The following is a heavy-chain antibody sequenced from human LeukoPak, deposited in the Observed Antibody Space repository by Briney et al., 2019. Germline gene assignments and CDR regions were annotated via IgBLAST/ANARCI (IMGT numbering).Heavy chain of an antibody. CDR1: GYSFTSYW. CDR2: IYPGDSDT. D-gene: IGHD1-26*01. J-gene: IGHJ4*02. CDR3: ASGGHAYSGSPPVRY. V-gene: IGHV5-51*01. Sequence: GESLKISCKGSGYSFTSYWIGWVRQLPGKGLEWMGIIYPGDSDTRYSPSFQGQVTISADKSISTAYLQWSSLKASDTAMYYCASGGHAYSGSPPVRYWGQGTLVTVSS.